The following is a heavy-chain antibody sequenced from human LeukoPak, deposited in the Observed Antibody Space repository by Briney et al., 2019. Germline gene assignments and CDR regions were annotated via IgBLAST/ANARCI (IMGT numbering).Heavy chain of an antibody. V-gene: IGHV1-18*01. CDR2: ISGSNGNT. D-gene: IGHD6-19*01. CDR3: ASSGRGTYYYFDL. CDR1: SYPFTRYG. J-gene: IGHJ4*02. Sequence: ASVKVSCKASSYPFTRYGISWVRQAPGQGLEWMGWISGSNGNTNYAQKFLGRVTMTADTSTSTAYMELRSLTSDDTAVYYCASSGRGTYYYFDLWGQGTLVTVSS.